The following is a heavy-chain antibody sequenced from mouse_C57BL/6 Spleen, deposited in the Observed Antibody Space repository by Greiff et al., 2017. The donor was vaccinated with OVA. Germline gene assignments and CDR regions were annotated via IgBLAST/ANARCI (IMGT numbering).Heavy chain of an antibody. CDR3: ASGGYGNP. CDR2: IDPSDSYT. Sequence: QVQLQQPGAELVKPGASVKLSCKASGYTFTSYWMQWVKQRPGQGLEWIGEIDPSDSYTNYNQKFKGKATLTVDTSSSTAYMQLSSLTSEDSAVYYCASGGYGNPWGQGTLVTVSA. V-gene: IGHV1-50*01. J-gene: IGHJ3*01. D-gene: IGHD2-1*01. CDR1: GYTFTSYW.